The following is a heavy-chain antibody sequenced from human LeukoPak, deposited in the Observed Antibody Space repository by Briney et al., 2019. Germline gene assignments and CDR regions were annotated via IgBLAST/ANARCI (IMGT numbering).Heavy chain of an antibody. V-gene: IGHV3-23*01. CDR3: AKGGGVMITFGGVIVKPGPDHTIDY. D-gene: IGHD3-16*02. CDR1: GFTFSTYA. J-gene: IGHJ4*02. Sequence: PGGSLRLSCAASGFTFSTYAMNWVRQAPGKGLEWVSSISGSAYRTDYADSVKGRFTISRDNSKNTLYLQMNSLRVEDTALYYCAKGGGVMITFGGVIVKPGPDHTIDYWGQGTLVTVSS. CDR2: ISGSAYRT.